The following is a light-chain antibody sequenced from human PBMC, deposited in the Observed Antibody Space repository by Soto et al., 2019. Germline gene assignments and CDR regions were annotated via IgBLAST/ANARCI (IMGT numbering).Light chain of an antibody. V-gene: IGKV3-20*01. J-gene: IGKJ4*01. Sequence: EIVLTQSPGTLSLSPGQRATLSCRASQTVNSDYVAWNQQKPGQAPRLLISGASKRATGIPDRFSGSGSGTDFTLTISRLEPEDFAMYYCQQYGGSPMVTFGGGTKVEIK. CDR2: GAS. CDR3: QQYGGSPMVT. CDR1: QTVNSDY.